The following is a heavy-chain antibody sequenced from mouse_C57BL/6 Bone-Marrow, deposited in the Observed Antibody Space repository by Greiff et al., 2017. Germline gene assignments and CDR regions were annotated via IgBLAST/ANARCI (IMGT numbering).Heavy chain of an antibody. D-gene: IGHD1-1*01. CDR1: GYSFTGYY. CDR2: INPSTGGT. J-gene: IGHJ2*01. V-gene: IGHV1-42*01. CDR3: ERTITTVARSY. Sequence: EVQLQQSGPELVKPGASVKISCKASGYSFTGYYMNWVKQSPEKSLEWIGEINPSTGGTTYNQKFKAKATLTVDKSSSTAYMQLKSLTSEDSAVDYCERTITTVARSYWGQGTTLTVSS.